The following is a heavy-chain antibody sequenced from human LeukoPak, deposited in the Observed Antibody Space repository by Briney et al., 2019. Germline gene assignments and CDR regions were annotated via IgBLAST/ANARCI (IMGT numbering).Heavy chain of an antibody. CDR2: ISSSSSYI. J-gene: IGHJ4*02. Sequence: GGSLRLSCAASGFTFSSYSMNWVRQAPGKGLEWVSSISSSSSYIYYADSVKGRFTISRDNAKNSLYLQMNSLRAEDTAVYYCARDSITIFGVVIHWGQGTLVTVSS. CDR3: ARDSITIFGVVIH. D-gene: IGHD3-3*01. V-gene: IGHV3-21*01. CDR1: GFTFSSYS.